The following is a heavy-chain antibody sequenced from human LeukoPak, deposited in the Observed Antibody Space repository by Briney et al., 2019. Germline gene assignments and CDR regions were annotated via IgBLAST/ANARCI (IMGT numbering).Heavy chain of an antibody. CDR3: AKSDSSSWYEFYP. J-gene: IGHJ5*02. Sequence: GGSLRLSCAASGFTFSGSAMSWVRQAPGEGLEWVSLISYSGANSYYTDSVRGRFTISRDNSKDTLFLQMNSLRAEDTAVYHCAKSDSSSWYEFYPWGQGTLVTVSS. CDR2: ISYSGANS. V-gene: IGHV3-23*01. D-gene: IGHD6-13*01. CDR1: GFTFSGSA.